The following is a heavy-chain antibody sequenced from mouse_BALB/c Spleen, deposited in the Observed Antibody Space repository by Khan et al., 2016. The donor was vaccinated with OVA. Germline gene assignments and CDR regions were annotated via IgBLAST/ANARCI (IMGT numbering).Heavy chain of an antibody. V-gene: IGHV2-9*02. Sequence: QVQLKESGPGLVAPSQSLSITCTVSGFALTSYGVHWVRQPPGKGLEWLGVIWAGGSTNYNSALMSRLTIRKDNSKSHVFLKMNSLQTEDTAMYYGARFHDGYYYNVDYWGQGTSVTVSS. CDR3: ARFHDGYYYNVDY. CDR1: GFALTSYG. CDR2: IWAGGST. D-gene: IGHD2-3*01. J-gene: IGHJ4*01.